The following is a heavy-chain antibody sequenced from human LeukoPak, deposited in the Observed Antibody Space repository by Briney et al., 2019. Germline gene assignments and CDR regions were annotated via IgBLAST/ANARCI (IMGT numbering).Heavy chain of an antibody. CDR2: ISGDGRST. V-gene: IGHV3-74*01. J-gene: IGHJ6*03. CDR1: EFTFSSYW. CDR3: AKDRAPYYYYMDV. Sequence: PGGSLRLSCAASEFTFSSYWMHWVRQAPGKGLVWVSRISGDGRSTSYADSVKGRFTISRDNAKNTMYLQMNSLRAEDTALYYCAKDRAPYYYYMDVWGQGTLVTVSS. D-gene: IGHD3-10*01.